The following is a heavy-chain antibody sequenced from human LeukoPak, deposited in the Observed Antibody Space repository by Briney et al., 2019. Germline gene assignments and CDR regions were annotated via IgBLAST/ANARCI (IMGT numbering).Heavy chain of an antibody. CDR1: GFTFSSYS. J-gene: IGHJ4*02. D-gene: IGHD2-15*01. CDR2: ISSSSSYI. Sequence: EPGGSLRLSCVASGFTFSSYSMNWVRQAPGKGLEWVSSISSSSSYIYYADSVKGRFTISRDNAKNSLYLQMNSLRAEDTAVYYCARLVCSGGSCPTDYWGQGTLVTVSS. V-gene: IGHV3-21*01. CDR3: ARLVCSGGSCPTDY.